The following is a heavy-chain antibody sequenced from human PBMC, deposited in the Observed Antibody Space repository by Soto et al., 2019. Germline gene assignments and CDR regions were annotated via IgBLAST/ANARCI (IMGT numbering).Heavy chain of an antibody. CDR3: ARDSHRIAVVGSLGGYFQH. J-gene: IGHJ1*01. D-gene: IGHD6-19*01. V-gene: IGHV3-33*01. CDR1: GVTFSSYG. Sequence: QVQLVESGGGVVQPGRSLRLSCEASGVTFSSYGMHWVRQAPGKGLEWVAVIWYDGSNKYYADSVKGRFTISRDNSKNTLDLQMNSVRAADTAVYYCARDSHRIAVVGSLGGYFQHWGQGTLVTVSS. CDR2: IWYDGSNK.